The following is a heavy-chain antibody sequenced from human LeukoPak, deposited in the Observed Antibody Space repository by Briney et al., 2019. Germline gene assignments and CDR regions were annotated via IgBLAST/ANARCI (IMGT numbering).Heavy chain of an antibody. CDR3: ADAGWDSSGWYWGY. V-gene: IGHV3-30*04. D-gene: IGHD6-19*01. CDR1: GFTFNNYA. CDR2: ISYDGRSK. Sequence: PGGSLRLSCASSGFTFNNYAMHWVRQAPGKGLEWVALISYDGRSKYYADSVKGRFTISRDNSKNTLYLQMNSLRAEDTAVYYCADAGWDSSGWYWGYWGQGTLVTVSS. J-gene: IGHJ4*02.